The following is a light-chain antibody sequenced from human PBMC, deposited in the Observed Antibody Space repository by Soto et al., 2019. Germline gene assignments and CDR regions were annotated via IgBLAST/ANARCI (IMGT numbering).Light chain of an antibody. CDR2: DAS. Sequence: EIVLTQSPGTLSLSPGERATLSCRASQSVSGYLAWYQQKPGQAPRLLIYDASKRATGIPARFSGSGFGTDFTLIISSLEPEDFAVYYCQQRSKWRTFGQGTKVDIK. V-gene: IGKV3-11*01. CDR3: QQRSKWRT. J-gene: IGKJ1*01. CDR1: QSVSGY.